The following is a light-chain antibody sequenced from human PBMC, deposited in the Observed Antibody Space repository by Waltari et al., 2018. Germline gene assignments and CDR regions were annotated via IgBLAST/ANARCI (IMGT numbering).Light chain of an antibody. J-gene: IGKJ1*01. V-gene: IGKV3-20*01. Sequence: ELVLTQSPGTLSLSPVERATVSCRASQSVSRALAWYQPKPGQAPRLLIYGASTRATGIPDRFSGSGSGTDFSLTISRLEPDDFAVYYCQHYLRLPVTFGQGTTVEI. CDR1: QSVSRA. CDR2: GAS. CDR3: QHYLRLPVT.